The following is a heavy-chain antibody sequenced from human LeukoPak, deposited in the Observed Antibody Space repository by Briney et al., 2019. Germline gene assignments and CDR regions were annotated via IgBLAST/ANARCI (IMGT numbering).Heavy chain of an antibody. Sequence: SVKVSCKASGGTFSSYAISWVRQDPGQGLEWMGRIIPILGIANYAQRFQGRVTITADKSTSTAYMELSSLRSEDTAVYYCARAVATMHFDYWGQGTLVTVSS. CDR3: ARAVATMHFDY. CDR1: GGTFSSYA. D-gene: IGHD5-12*01. CDR2: IIPILGIA. J-gene: IGHJ4*02. V-gene: IGHV1-69*04.